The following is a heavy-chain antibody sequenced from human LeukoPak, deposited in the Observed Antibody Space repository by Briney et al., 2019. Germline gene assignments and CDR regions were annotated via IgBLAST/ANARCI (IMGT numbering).Heavy chain of an antibody. Sequence: PGRSLRLSCAASGFTFSSYGMHWVRQAPGKGLEWVAVISYDGSNKYYADSVKGRFTISRDNAKNSLYLQMNSLRAEDTAVYYCARGLRVVTASPFDYWGQGTLVTVSS. CDR3: ARGLRVVTASPFDY. V-gene: IGHV3-30*03. CDR2: ISYDGSNK. J-gene: IGHJ4*02. D-gene: IGHD2-21*02. CDR1: GFTFSSYG.